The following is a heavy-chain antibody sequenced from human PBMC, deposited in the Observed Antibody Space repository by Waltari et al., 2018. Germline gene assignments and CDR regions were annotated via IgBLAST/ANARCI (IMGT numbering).Heavy chain of an antibody. V-gene: IGHV4-31*03. CDR1: GGSISSGGYY. CDR2: IYYSGST. Sequence: QVQLQESGPGLVKPSQTLSLTCTVSGGSISSGGYYWSWIRQHPGKGLEWIGYIYYSGSTYYNPSLKSRVTISVDTSKNQFSLKLSSVTAADTAVYYCARTCRGIAARHVWFDPWGQGTLVTVSS. CDR3: ARTCRGIAARHVWFDP. J-gene: IGHJ5*02. D-gene: IGHD6-6*01.